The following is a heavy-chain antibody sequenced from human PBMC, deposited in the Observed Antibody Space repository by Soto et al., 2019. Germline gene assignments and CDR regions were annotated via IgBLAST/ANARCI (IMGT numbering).Heavy chain of an antibody. CDR3: ATRSYSGYDSHYYYGMDV. V-gene: IGHV1-69*13. Sequence: GASVKVSCKASGGTFSSYAISWVRQAPGQGLEWMGGIIPIFGTANYAQKFQGRVTITADESTSTAYMELSSLRSEDTAVYYCATRSYSGYDSHYYYGMDVWGQGTTVTVSS. J-gene: IGHJ6*02. CDR1: GGTFSSYA. CDR2: IIPIFGTA. D-gene: IGHD5-12*01.